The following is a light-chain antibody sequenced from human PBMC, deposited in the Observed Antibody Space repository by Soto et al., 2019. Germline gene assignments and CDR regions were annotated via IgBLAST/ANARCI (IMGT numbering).Light chain of an antibody. CDR1: XXYVGAYNR. CDR3: CSHSSSNSFV. J-gene: IGLJ1*01. Sequence: QSALTQPPSVSGSPGQXVTIXCXXXXXYVGAYNRVSWYQQSPGTAPKLMIYEVSDRPSGVPDRFSGSKSGNTASLTISGLQAEDEADYYCCSHSSSNSFVFGTGTXV. CDR2: EVS. V-gene: IGLV2-18*02.